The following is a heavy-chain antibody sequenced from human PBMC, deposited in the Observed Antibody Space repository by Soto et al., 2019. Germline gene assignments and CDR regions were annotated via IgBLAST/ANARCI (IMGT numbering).Heavy chain of an antibody. V-gene: IGHV1-69*01. D-gene: IGHD6-6*01. CDR1: GGAFSNYA. CDR2: FIPIFGTT. CDR3: ARSIGSSSFYFDF. J-gene: IGHJ4*02. Sequence: QVHLVQSGAEVKKPGSSVKVSCKTSGGAFSNYAVSWVRQAPGQGFEWMGGFIPIFGTTTYAQNFEGRVTITADESTTTAYMQLSSLRSEDTAVCYCARSIGSSSFYFDFWGQGTLVTVSS.